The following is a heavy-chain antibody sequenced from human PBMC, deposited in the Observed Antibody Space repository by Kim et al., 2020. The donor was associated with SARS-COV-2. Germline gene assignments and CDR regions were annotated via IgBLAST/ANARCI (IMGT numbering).Heavy chain of an antibody. CDR3: ASIAARDYYYGMDV. Sequence: SQKFPGSATITRDTAASTAYMELSSLRSEDTAVYYCASIAARDYYYGMDVWGQGTTVTVSS. D-gene: IGHD6-6*01. J-gene: IGHJ6*02. V-gene: IGHV1-3*01.